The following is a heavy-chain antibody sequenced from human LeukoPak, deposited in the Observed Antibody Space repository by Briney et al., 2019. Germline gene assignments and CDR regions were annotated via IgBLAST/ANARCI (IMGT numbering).Heavy chain of an antibody. CDR2: IYTSGNT. CDR1: DDSISSYY. D-gene: IGHD6-13*01. J-gene: IGHJ4*02. V-gene: IGHV4-4*07. CDR3: AREGAAAGPRPFDY. Sequence: SETLSLTCTVSDDSISSYYWSWIRQPAGKGLEWIGRIYTSGNTNYNPSLKSRVTMSVDTSRNQFSLKLSSVTAADTAVYYCAREGAAAGPRPFDYWGQGTLVTVSA.